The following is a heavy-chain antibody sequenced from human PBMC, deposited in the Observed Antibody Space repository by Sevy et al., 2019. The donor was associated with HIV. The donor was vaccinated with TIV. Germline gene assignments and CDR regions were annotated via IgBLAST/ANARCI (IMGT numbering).Heavy chain of an antibody. CDR1: GFTFSSYG. CDR3: ARVFGNCGGDCYSHFYYYYYYMDV. J-gene: IGHJ6*03. CDR2: IWYDGSNK. V-gene: IGHV3-33*01. D-gene: IGHD2-21*02. Sequence: GGSLRLSCAASGFTFSSYGMHWVRQAPGKGLEWVAVIWYDGSNKYYADSVKGRFTISRDNSKNTLYLQMNCLRAEDTAVYYCARVFGNCGGDCYSHFYYYYYYMDVWGKGTTVTVSS.